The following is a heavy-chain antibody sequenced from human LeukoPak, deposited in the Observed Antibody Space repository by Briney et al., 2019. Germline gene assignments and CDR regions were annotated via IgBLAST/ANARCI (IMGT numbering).Heavy chain of an antibody. D-gene: IGHD5-12*01. J-gene: IGHJ4*02. CDR3: ASLHGLWLRFFGY. CDR1: GGSFSGYY. Sequence: SETLSLTCAVYGGSFSGYYWSWIRQPPGKGLEWIGEINHSGSTNYNPSLKSRVTISVDKSKNQFSLKLSSVTAADTAVYYCASLHGLWLRFFGYRGQGTLVTVSS. V-gene: IGHV4-34*01. CDR2: INHSGST.